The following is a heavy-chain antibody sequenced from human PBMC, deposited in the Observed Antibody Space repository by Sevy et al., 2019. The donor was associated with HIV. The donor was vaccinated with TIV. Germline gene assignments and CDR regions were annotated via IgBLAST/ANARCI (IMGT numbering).Heavy chain of an antibody. J-gene: IGHJ6*02. CDR1: GGSFSGYY. CDR3: ARGPKINQGRSYYYGMDV. D-gene: IGHD2-2*01. CDR2: INHSGST. V-gene: IGHV4-34*01. Sequence: SETLSLTCAVYGGSFSGYYWSWIRQPPGKGLGWIGEINHSGSTNYNPSLKSRVTISVDTSKNQFSLKLSSVTAADTAVYYCARGPKINQGRSYYYGMDVWGQGTTVTVSS.